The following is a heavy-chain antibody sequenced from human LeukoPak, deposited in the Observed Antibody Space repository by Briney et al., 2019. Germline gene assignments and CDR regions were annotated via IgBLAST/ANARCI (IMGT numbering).Heavy chain of an antibody. V-gene: IGHV4-4*07. CDR1: GGSINSYY. J-gene: IGHJ4*02. Sequence: SETLSLTCTVSGGSINSYYWSWIRQPAGKGLEWIGRIYSSGSTNYNPSLKSRVSMSVDTSKNQFSLKLTSVTAADTAVYYCARGGKATVVPMWGQGILVTVSS. CDR3: ARGGKATVVPM. D-gene: IGHD4-23*01. CDR2: IYSSGST.